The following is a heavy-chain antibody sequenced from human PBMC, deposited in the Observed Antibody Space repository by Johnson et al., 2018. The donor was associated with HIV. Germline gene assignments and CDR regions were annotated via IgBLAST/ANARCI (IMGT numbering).Heavy chain of an antibody. CDR1: GFTFSSYV. D-gene: IGHD2-15*01. V-gene: IGHV3-30-3*01. CDR2: ISYDGPNK. Sequence: QVQLVESGGGVVHPGRSLRLSCAASGFTFSSYVMQWVRQAPGKGLEWVAFISYDGPNKYYADSVKGRFTISRDNSKNTLYLQMNSLRAEDTAVYYCAKDAYCSGGRCYGFGAFDIWGQGTKVTVSS. J-gene: IGHJ3*02. CDR3: AKDAYCSGGRCYGFGAFDI.